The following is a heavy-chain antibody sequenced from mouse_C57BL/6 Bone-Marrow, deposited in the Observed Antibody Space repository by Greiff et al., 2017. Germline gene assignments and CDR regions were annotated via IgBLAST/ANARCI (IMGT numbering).Heavy chain of an antibody. CDR2: IYPSDSET. D-gene: IGHD1-1*01. V-gene: IGHV1-61*01. J-gene: IGHJ3*01. CDR1: GYTFTSYW. Sequence: QVQLQQPGAELVRPGSSVKLSCKASGYTFTSYWMDWVKQRPGQGLEWIGNIYPSDSETHYNQKFKDKATLTVDKSSSTAYMQLSSLTSEDSAVYYCARFPYYYGSSPFAYWGQGTLVTVSA. CDR3: ARFPYYYGSSPFAY.